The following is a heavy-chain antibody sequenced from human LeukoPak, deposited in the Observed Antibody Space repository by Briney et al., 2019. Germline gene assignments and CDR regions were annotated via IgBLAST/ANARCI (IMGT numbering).Heavy chain of an antibody. CDR1: GFTFSSYG. CDR3: ARDPIPYYYDSSGSYYFDY. Sequence: GRSLRLSCAASGFTFSSYGMHWVRQAPGKGLEWVAVIWYDGSNKYYADSVKGRFTISRDNSKNTLYLQMNSLRAEDTAVYYCARDPIPYYYDSSGSYYFDYWGQGTLVTVSS. V-gene: IGHV3-33*01. D-gene: IGHD3-22*01. J-gene: IGHJ4*02. CDR2: IWYDGSNK.